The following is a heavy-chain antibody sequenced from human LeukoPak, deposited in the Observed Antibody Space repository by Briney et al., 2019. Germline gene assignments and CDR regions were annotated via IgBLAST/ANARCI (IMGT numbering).Heavy chain of an antibody. D-gene: IGHD3-3*01. CDR1: GYSFTSYW. CDR3: ARAYDFWSRHLDY. CDR2: IYPGDSDT. V-gene: IGHV5-51*01. J-gene: IGHJ4*02. Sequence: GESLKISCKGSGYSFTSYWIGWVRPMPGKGLEWMGIIYPGDSDTRYSPSFQGQVTISADKSISTAYLQWSSLKASDTAMYYCARAYDFWSRHLDYWGQGTLVTVSS.